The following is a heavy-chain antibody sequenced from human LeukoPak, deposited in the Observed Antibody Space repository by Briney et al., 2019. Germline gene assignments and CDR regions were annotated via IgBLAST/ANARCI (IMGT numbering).Heavy chain of an antibody. J-gene: IGHJ4*02. Sequence: GGSLRLSCAASGFTISNYAMNWVRQAPGKGLEWVSLISGSGATTNYADSVKGRFTISRDTSKNTLYLQMNSLRAEDTAVYYLAKAFTTITARFDAWGQGPPVTFSS. CDR3: AKAFTTITARFDA. V-gene: IGHV3-23*01. D-gene: IGHD3-3*01. CDR1: GFTISNYA. CDR2: ISGSGATT.